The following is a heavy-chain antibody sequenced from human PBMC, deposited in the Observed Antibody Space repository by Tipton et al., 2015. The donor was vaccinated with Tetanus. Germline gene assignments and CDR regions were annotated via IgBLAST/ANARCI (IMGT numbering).Heavy chain of an antibody. Sequence: SLRLSCSVSGFLFSSYTMNWVRQAPGRGLEWVSSISSTTSYIHYSDSVKGRFTISRDNAKNSLYLQMNSLTADDTAVYFCASGSSLDYWGRGTLVTVSS. CDR3: ASGSSLDY. CDR2: ISSTTSYI. J-gene: IGHJ4*02. CDR1: GFLFSSYT. V-gene: IGHV3-21*01. D-gene: IGHD6-6*01.